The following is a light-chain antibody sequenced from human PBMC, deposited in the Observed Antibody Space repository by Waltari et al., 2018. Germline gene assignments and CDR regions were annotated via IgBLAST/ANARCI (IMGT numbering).Light chain of an antibody. CDR1: QSLSSSY. Sequence: EIVLTQSPGTLSLSPGERATLSFRASQSLSSSYLAWYQQKPGQAPRLLIYGASSRATGIPDRFSGSGSGTDFTLTITSLEPEDFAGYSCQQYGSSPPTFGQGTKLEIK. CDR2: GAS. V-gene: IGKV3-20*01. CDR3: QQYGSSPPT. J-gene: IGKJ2*01.